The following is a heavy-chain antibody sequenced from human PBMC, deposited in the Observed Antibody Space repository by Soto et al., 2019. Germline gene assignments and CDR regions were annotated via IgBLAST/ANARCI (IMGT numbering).Heavy chain of an antibody. J-gene: IGHJ6*02. CDR3: ARDRHLVAGNYYYYVLDV. V-gene: IGHV4-59*01. Sequence: ETLSLTCTVSGGSISSYYWSWIRQPPGKGLEWNGYIYYSGRTNYNPSLKSRVTLSVDTSNSRFSLKLSSVTAADTAVYYCARDRHLVAGNYYYYVLDVWGQGTTVTVS. CDR2: IYYSGRT. D-gene: IGHD6-19*01. CDR1: GGSISSYY.